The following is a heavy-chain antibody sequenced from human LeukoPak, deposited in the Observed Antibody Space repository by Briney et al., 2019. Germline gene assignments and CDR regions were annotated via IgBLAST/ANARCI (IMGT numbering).Heavy chain of an antibody. CDR2: INPDGSWT. D-gene: IGHD2-21*02. CDR3: ARYEQRPGVTASDP. V-gene: IGHV3-74*01. Sequence: GGSLRLSCAASGFTFNSYWMVWFRQAPGKGLVWVSCINPDGSWTLHADSVKGRFAISRDYARNTLYLQMNSLGVEDAAMYYCARYEQRPGVTASDPWSQGTLVTVSS. CDR1: GFTFNSYW. J-gene: IGHJ5*02.